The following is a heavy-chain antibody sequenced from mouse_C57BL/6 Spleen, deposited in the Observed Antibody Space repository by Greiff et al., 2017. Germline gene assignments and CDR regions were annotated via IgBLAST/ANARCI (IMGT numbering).Heavy chain of an antibody. CDR3: ARDYSRGFAY. CDR2: INPNNGGT. J-gene: IGHJ3*01. CDR1: GYTFTDYN. Sequence: EVQGVESGPELVKPGASVKIPCKASGYTFTDYNMDWVKQSHGKSLEWIGDINPNNGGTIYNQKFKGKATLTVDKSSSTAYMELRSLTSEDTAVYYCARDYSRGFAYWGQGTLVTVSA. V-gene: IGHV1-18*01. D-gene: IGHD1-1*01.